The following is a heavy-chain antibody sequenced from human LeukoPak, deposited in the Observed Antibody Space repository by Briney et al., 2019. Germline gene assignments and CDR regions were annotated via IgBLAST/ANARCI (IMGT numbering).Heavy chain of an antibody. Sequence: GGSLRLSCAASGFTFDDYAMHWVRQAPGKGLEWVSLISWDGGSTYYADSVKGRFTISRDNSKNSLYLQMNSLRAEDTAVYYCARDAMVRGVIIHFDYWGQGTLVTVSS. CDR3: ARDAMVRGVIIHFDY. V-gene: IGHV3-43D*04. CDR2: ISWDGGST. D-gene: IGHD3-10*01. CDR1: GFTFDDYA. J-gene: IGHJ4*02.